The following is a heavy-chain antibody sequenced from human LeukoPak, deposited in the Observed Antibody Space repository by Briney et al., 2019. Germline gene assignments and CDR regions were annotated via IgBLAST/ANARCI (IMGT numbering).Heavy chain of an antibody. V-gene: IGHV1-2*06. CDR2: INPNSGGT. D-gene: IGHD5-24*01. J-gene: IGHJ4*02. CDR1: GYTFTGYY. CDR3: ARDEGDGYNWNY. Sequence: ASVKVSCKASGYTFTGYYMHWVRQAPGQGLEWMGRINPNSGGTNYAQKFQGRVTMTWDTSISTAYMELSRLRSDDTAVYYCARDEGDGYNWNYWGQGTLVTVSS.